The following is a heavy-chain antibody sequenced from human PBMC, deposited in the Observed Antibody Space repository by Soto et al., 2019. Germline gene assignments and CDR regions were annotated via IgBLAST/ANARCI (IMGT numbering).Heavy chain of an antibody. CDR3: ARVDYYYYYKHV. J-gene: IGHJ6*03. CDR2: IYYSGST. Sequence: SETLSLTCTVSGGSISSYYWSWIRQPPGKGLEWIGYIYYSGSTNYNPSLKSRVTISVDTSKNQFSLKLSSVTAADTAVYYCARVDYYYYYKHVCGKGPTVTVSS. CDR1: GGSISSYY. V-gene: IGHV4-59*01.